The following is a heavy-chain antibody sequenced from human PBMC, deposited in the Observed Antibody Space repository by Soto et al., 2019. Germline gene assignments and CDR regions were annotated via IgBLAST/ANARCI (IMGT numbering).Heavy chain of an antibody. CDR2: IYYSGST. D-gene: IGHD1-1*01. Sequence: LETQSLTSTVSGGSIRSSSYYWGWIRQPPGKGLEWIGSIYYSGSTYYNPSLKSRVTISVDTSKNQFSLKLSSVTAADTAVYYCARLTVGVGIFTWNDVLDAFDIWGQGTMVTVSS. CDR3: ARLTVGVGIFTWNDVLDAFDI. V-gene: IGHV4-39*01. CDR1: GGSIRSSSYY. J-gene: IGHJ3*02.